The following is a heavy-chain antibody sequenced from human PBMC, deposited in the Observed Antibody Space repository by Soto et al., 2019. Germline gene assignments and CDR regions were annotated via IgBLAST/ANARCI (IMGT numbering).Heavy chain of an antibody. CDR1: GFSFSYYD. Sequence: EVQLVESGGGLVQPGGSLRLSCAASGFSFSYYDMHWVRQATGKGLEWVSGIGTAGDTHYAGSVKGRFTISRENAKNSFYLEMDSLRAGDTAVYYCARGSGSSGWSLDYWGQVTLVTVSS. J-gene: IGHJ4*02. CDR3: ARGSGSSGWSLDY. D-gene: IGHD6-19*01. CDR2: IGTAGDT. V-gene: IGHV3-13*01.